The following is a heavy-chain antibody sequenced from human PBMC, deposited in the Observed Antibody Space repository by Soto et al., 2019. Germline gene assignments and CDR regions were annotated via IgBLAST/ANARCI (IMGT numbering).Heavy chain of an antibody. D-gene: IGHD2-21*02. J-gene: IGHJ5*02. Sequence: SETLSLTCSVFADSIRDGGNSWSWIRQLPGKGLDWLGYIYYTGTTYYNPSRKSRITMSVDMSKGQFSLKLTSLTAADTPVYYCAKVLGPQPYPVLTQGGFGPCGRGILVTVS. CDR1: ADSIRDGGNS. CDR3: AKVLGPQPYPVLTQGGFGP. CDR2: IYYTGTT. V-gene: IGHV4-31*03.